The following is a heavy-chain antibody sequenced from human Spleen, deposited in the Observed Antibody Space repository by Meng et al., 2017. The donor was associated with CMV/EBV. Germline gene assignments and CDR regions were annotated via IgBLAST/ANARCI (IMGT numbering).Heavy chain of an antibody. D-gene: IGHD3-22*01. Sequence: ASVKVSCKAAGGTFSSYAISWVRQAPGQGLEWMGWISGYDGRTNYGRKFRGRVTMTRDTSTSTVYMDLTSLGSDDTAVYYCARDFYEYDNSGYYDDTFDIWGQGTMVTVSS. V-gene: IGHV1-18*01. CDR1: GGTFSSYA. J-gene: IGHJ3*02. CDR3: ARDFYEYDNSGYYDDTFDI. CDR2: ISGYDGRT.